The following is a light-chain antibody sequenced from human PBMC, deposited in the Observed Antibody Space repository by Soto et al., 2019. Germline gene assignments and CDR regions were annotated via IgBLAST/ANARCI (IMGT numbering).Light chain of an antibody. J-gene: IGKJ2*01. CDR3: QHCASLPYT. CDR2: DAS. Sequence: DIQLAQSPSSLSAFIGDRVTVTCQASQDISNQLNWYRQPPGKAPQLLIYDASTLERGVPSRFSGSGFGTDFTFTINSLEPEDAATYYCQHCASLPYTFGQGTKLEI. V-gene: IGKV1-33*01. CDR1: QDISNQ.